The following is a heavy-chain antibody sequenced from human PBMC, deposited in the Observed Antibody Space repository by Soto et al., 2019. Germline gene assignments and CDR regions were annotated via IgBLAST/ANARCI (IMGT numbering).Heavy chain of an antibody. J-gene: IGHJ4*02. CDR2: TWAHGTE. V-gene: IGHV3-33*06. CDR1: GYSITNHG. Sequence: QVRLAQSGGGVVQPGRSLTLSCAASGYSITNHGMHWVRQAPGKGLEWVARTWAHGTEQYADSVKGRFTVSRDTSTNTVYLKMNSLRTEDTAKYYCGKNIRSGRIHYRGQGTLVTDS. CDR3: GKNIRSGRIHY. D-gene: IGHD1-1*01.